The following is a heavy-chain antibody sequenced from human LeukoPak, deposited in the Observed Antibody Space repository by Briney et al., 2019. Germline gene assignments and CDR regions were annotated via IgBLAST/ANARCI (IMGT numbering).Heavy chain of an antibody. CDR2: INHSGST. CDR1: GGSSSGYY. D-gene: IGHD2-15*01. Sequence: SETLSLTCAVYGGSSSGYYWSWIRQPPGKGLEWIGEINHSGSTIYNPSLKSRVTISVDTSKNQFSLKLSSVTAADTAVYYCARGSSGGSCYRLWGQGTLVTVS. CDR3: ARGSSGGSCYRL. J-gene: IGHJ4*02. V-gene: IGHV4-34*01.